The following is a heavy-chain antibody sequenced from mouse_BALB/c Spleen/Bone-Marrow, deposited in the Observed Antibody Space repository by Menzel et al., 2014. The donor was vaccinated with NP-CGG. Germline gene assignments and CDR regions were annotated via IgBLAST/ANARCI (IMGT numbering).Heavy chain of an antibody. Sequence: VQLQQSGADLVKPGASVKLSCTTSGFNIKDTYMHWVKQRPEQGLEWIGRIDPANGNTKYDPKFQGKATITADTSSNTAYRQLSSLTSEDTAVYYCARWEDYASDYWGQGTTLTVSS. CDR2: IDPANGNT. V-gene: IGHV14-3*02. CDR1: GFNIKDTY. D-gene: IGHD2-4*01. J-gene: IGHJ2*01. CDR3: ARWEDYASDY.